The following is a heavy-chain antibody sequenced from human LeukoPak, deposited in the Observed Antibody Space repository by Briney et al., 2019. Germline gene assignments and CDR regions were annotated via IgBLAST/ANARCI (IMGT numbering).Heavy chain of an antibody. D-gene: IGHD6-19*01. V-gene: IGHV1-18*04. CDR3: ARTPDTRFDSSGWHFEEYAFDI. Sequence: ASVKVSCKASGYTFTSYGISWVRQAPGQGLEWMGWISAYNGNTNYAQKLQGRVTMTTDTSTSTAYMELRSLRSDDTAVYYCARTPDTRFDSSGWHFEEYAFDIWGQGTMVTVSS. CDR1: GYTFTSYG. J-gene: IGHJ3*02. CDR2: ISAYNGNT.